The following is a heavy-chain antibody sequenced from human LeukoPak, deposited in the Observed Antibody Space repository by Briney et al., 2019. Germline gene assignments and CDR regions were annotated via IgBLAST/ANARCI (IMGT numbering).Heavy chain of an antibody. CDR1: GGSISSGDYY. D-gene: IGHD3-3*01. V-gene: IGHV4-30-4*01. J-gene: IGHJ4*02. Sequence: SETLSLTCTVSGGSISSGDYYWSWIRQPPGKGLEWIGYIYYSGGTYYNPSLKSRVTISVDTSKNQFSLKLSSVTAADTAVYCCARDVWSGYYTYFDYWGQGTLVTVSS. CDR2: IYYSGGT. CDR3: ARDVWSGYYTYFDY.